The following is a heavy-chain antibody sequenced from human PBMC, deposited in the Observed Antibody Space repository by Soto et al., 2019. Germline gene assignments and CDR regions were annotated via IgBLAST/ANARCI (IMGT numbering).Heavy chain of an antibody. Sequence: QVQLVQSGXXXXKXGXSVKVSCKASGYTFTSYYISWVRQAPGQGLEWMGWISAYNGNTNYAQKLQGRVTMTTDTSTSTAYMELRSLRSDDTAVYYCARDLPPVDSWGQGTLITVSS. CDR2: ISAYNGNT. V-gene: IGHV1-18*01. J-gene: IGHJ4*02. CDR3: ARDLPPVDS. CDR1: GYTFTSYY.